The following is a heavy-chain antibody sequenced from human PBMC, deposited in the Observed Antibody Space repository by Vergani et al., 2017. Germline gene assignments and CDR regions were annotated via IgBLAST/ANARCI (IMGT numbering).Heavy chain of an antibody. Sequence: QVQLQESGPGLVKPSQTLSLTCTVSGGSISSGSYYWSWIRQPAGKGLEWIGRIYTSGSTNYNPSLKSRVTMSVDTSKMQFSLKLYSLTAADTAIYYCARHVTQDYYNDSDYFDYWGLGTLVTVSS. CDR3: ARHVTQDYYNDSDYFDY. CDR1: GGSISSGSYY. D-gene: IGHD3-22*01. J-gene: IGHJ4*02. CDR2: IYTSGST. V-gene: IGHV4-61*02.